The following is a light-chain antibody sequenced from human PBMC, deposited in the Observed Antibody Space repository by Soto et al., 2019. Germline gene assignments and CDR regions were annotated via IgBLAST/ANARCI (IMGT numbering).Light chain of an antibody. CDR3: QQLNDYPLT. Sequence: EIVLTQSPGTLSLSPGERATLSCRASQSVSSSYLAWYQQKPGQAPRLLIYGASSRATGIPDRFSGSGSGTDFTLTISRLEPEDFATYYCQQLNDYPLTFGGGTTVEIK. CDR2: GAS. J-gene: IGKJ4*01. V-gene: IGKV3-20*01. CDR1: QSVSSSY.